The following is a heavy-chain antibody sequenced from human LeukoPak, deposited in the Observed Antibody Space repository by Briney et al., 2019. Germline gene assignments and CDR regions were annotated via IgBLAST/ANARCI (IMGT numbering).Heavy chain of an antibody. V-gene: IGHV3-15*01. CDR3: TTRRQDGW. J-gene: IGHJ4*02. CDR1: GFTFSDAR. D-gene: IGHD2-15*01. CDR2: IKSKSDGGTI. Sequence: PGGSLRLSCVGSGFTFSDARMSWVRQAPGKGLEWVGRIKSKSDGGTIDYAAPVKGRLTISRDDSRNTLYLQMNSLKTEDTAVYYCTTRRQDGWWGQGALVTVS.